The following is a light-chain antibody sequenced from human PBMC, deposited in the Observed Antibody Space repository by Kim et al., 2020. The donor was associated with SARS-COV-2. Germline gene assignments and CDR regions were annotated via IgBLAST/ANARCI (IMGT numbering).Light chain of an antibody. CDR3: QQYVGSPLT. V-gene: IGKV3-20*01. J-gene: IGKJ4*01. CDR1: QSVTNNC. CDR2: DAS. Sequence: EIVLTQSPGTLSLSPGERATLSCRASQSVTNNCLAWYQQKPGQALRLLIYDASKRATGIPDRFSGSGSGTDFTLSIKRLEPEDFAVYFCQQYVGSPLTFGGGTKVEI.